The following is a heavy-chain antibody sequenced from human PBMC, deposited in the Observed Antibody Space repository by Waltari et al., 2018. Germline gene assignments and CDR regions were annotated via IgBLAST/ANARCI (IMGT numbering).Heavy chain of an antibody. CDR2: ISGSGGST. CDR3: AQGSSWWLGRLVWYFDL. D-gene: IGHD6-25*01. V-gene: IGHV3-23*01. J-gene: IGHJ2*01. CDR1: GFTFSSYA. Sequence: EVQLLESGGGLVQPGGSLRLYCAASGFTFSSYAMSWVRQAPGRGLEWVSAISGSGGSTYYAYTLKGRFIISRDNTKNTLYLQMNSLRAEDTAVYYCAQGSSWWLGRLVWYFDLWGRGTLVTVSS.